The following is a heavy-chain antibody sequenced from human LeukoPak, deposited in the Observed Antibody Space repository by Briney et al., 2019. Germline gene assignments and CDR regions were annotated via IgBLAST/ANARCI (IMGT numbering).Heavy chain of an antibody. CDR3: ARGGLMTTVTTELDY. Sequence: SSVKVSCKASGGTFSSYAISWVRQAPGQGLEWMGGIIPIIGTANYAQKFQGRVTITTDESTSTAYMELSSLRSEDTAVYYGARGGLMTTVTTELDYWGQGTLVTVSS. D-gene: IGHD4-17*01. V-gene: IGHV1-69*05. CDR2: IIPIIGTA. CDR1: GGTFSSYA. J-gene: IGHJ4*02.